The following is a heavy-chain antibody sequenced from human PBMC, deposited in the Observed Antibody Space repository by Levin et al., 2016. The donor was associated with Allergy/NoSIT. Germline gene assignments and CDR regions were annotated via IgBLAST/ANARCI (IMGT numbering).Heavy chain of an antibody. D-gene: IGHD6-6*01. Sequence: GGSLRLSCEASGFSFSSYWMTWVRQAPGKGLEWVANIKGDGSEINYVDSVKGRFTISRDNAKNSLYLQMNSLRAEDTALYYCAKDMRARESSSSSSFDYWGQGTLVTVSS. CDR2: IKGDGSEI. CDR1: GFSFSSYW. CDR3: AKDMRARESSSSSSFDY. J-gene: IGHJ4*02. V-gene: IGHV3-7*03.